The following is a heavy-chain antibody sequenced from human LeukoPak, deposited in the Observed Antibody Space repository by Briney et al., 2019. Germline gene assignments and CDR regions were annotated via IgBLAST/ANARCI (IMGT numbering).Heavy chain of an antibody. CDR2: IIPIFGTA. D-gene: IGHD6-13*01. Sequence: EASVKVSCKASGGTFSSYAISWVRQAPGQGLEWMGGIIPIFGTANYAQKFQGRVTITTDESTSTAYMELSSLRSEDTAVCYCARAYSSSWNAFDIWGQGTMVTVSS. J-gene: IGHJ3*02. V-gene: IGHV1-69*05. CDR3: ARAYSSSWNAFDI. CDR1: GGTFSSYA.